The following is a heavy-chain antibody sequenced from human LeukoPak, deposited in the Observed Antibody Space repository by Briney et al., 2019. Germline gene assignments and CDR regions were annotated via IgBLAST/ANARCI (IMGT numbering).Heavy chain of an antibody. Sequence: GGSLRLSCAHSGVTLSSFSMNWVRHAPGKGLEWVSSISSSSSYIYYADSVKGRFTISRDKAENSLYLQMNSLRAEDTSVYYCARAKTYSGSYNDAFDIWRQGTMVTVSS. CDR3: ARAKTYSGSYNDAFDI. CDR2: ISSSSSYI. V-gene: IGHV3-21*01. CDR1: GVTLSSFS. D-gene: IGHD1-26*01. J-gene: IGHJ3*02.